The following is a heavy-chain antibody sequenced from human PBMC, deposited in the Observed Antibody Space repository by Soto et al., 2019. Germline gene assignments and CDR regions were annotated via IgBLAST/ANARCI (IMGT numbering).Heavy chain of an antibody. J-gene: IGHJ3*02. CDR1: GFTFHDYA. V-gene: IGHV3-9*01. D-gene: IGHD6-6*01. Sequence: EVQLVESGGGLVQPGRSLRLSCEASGFTFHDYAMHWFRQAPGKGLEWVSGITWNSDRIGYADSVKGRFTISRDNAKNSLYLQMNSLRAEDTALYYCAKHTGPSIHYAFDIWGQGTMVTVSS. CDR2: ITWNSDRI. CDR3: AKHTGPSIHYAFDI.